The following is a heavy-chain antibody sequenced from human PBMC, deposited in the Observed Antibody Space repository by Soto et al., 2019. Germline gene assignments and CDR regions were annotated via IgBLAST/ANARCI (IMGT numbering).Heavy chain of an antibody. V-gene: IGHV3-23*01. D-gene: IGHD3-3*01. CDR3: AKDIGVSIYYSYYGMDV. CDR2: MSGSSGKT. J-gene: IGHJ6*02. Sequence: GGSLRLSCVASGFTFSSYAMSWVRQAPGKGLEWVSGMSGSSGKTDYADPVKGRFTISRDNSKKMLYLQMNSLRAEDTAVYYCAKDIGVSIYYSYYGMDVWGQGTTVTLSS. CDR1: GFTFSSYA.